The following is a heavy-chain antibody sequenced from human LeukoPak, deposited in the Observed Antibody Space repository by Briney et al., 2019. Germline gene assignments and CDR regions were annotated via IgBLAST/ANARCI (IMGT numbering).Heavy chain of an antibody. J-gene: IGHJ4*02. Sequence: ASVKVSCKASGYTFTSYDINWVRQATGQGLEWMGWMNPNSGNTGYAQKFQGRVTITRNTSISTAYMELSSLRSEDTAVYYCARVSYSSGWDFDYWGQGTLVTVSS. V-gene: IGHV1-8*03. D-gene: IGHD6-19*01. CDR1: GYTFTSYD. CDR3: ARVSYSSGWDFDY. CDR2: MNPNSGNT.